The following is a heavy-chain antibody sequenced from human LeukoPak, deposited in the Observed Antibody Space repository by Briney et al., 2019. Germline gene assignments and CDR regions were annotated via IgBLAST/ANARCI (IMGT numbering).Heavy chain of an antibody. CDR2: IYYSGST. D-gene: IGHD3-22*01. V-gene: IGHV4-39*07. CDR3: ARAAFNYYDSSGYGMDFDY. Sequence: SETLSLTCTVSGGSISSSSYYWGWIRQPPGEGLEWIGTIYYSGSTYYNPSLKSRVTISVDTSKNQFSLKLSSVTAADTAVYYCARAAFNYYDSSGYGMDFDYWGQGTLVTVSS. CDR1: GGSISSSSYY. J-gene: IGHJ4*02.